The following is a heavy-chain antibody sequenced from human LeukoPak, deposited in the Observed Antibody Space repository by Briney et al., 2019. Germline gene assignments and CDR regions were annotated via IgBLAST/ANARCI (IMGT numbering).Heavy chain of an antibody. V-gene: IGHV3-74*01. CDR3: ASDSPSNGLDV. J-gene: IGHJ6*02. CDR2: INSDRSIT. Sequence: GGSLRLSCAASGFSFSTYWMHWVRQIPGKEPVWVSRINSDRSITVYADSVKGRFTVSKDNAKNMLYLQMTSLRADDTATYYCASDSPSNGLDVWGQGTTVTVSS. CDR1: GFSFSTYW.